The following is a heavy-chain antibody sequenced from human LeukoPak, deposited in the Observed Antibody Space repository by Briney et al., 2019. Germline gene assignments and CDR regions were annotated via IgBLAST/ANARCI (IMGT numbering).Heavy chain of an antibody. CDR2: IYYSGST. D-gene: IGHD3-10*01. V-gene: IGHV4-39*07. J-gene: IGHJ5*02. CDR3: ARDQSNGALLWFGNNSGLGP. CDR1: GGSISSSSYY. Sequence: SETLSLTCTVSGGSISSSSYYWGWIRQPPGKGLEWIGSIYYSGSTYYNPSLKSRVTISVDTSKNQFSLKLSSVTAADTAVYYCARDQSNGALLWFGNNSGLGPWGQGTLVTVSS.